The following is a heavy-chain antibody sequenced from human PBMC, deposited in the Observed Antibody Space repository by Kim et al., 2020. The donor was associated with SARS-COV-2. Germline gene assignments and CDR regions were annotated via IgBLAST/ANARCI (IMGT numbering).Heavy chain of an antibody. J-gene: IGHJ4*02. V-gene: IGHV3-33*01. CDR3: ARDFDSSSWYVFS. Sequence: YADSVKGRFTISRDNSKNTLYLQMNSLRAEDTAVYYCARDFDSSSWYVFSWGQGTLVTVSS. D-gene: IGHD6-13*01.